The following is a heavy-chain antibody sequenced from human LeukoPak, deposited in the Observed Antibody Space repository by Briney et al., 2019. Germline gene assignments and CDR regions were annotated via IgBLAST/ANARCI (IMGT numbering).Heavy chain of an antibody. V-gene: IGHV4-39*02. CDR3: ARDWAVAGNNWFDP. CDR2: IYYSGST. Sequence: PSETLSLTCTVSGGSISSSSYYWGWIRQPPGKGLEWIGSIYYSGSTYYNPSLKSRVTISVDTSKNQFSLKLSSVTAADTAVYYCARDWAVAGNNWFDPWGQGTLVTVSS. CDR1: GGSISSSSYY. D-gene: IGHD6-19*01. J-gene: IGHJ5*02.